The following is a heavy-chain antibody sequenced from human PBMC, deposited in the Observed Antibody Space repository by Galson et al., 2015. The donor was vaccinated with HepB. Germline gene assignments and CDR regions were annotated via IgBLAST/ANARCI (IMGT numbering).Heavy chain of an antibody. D-gene: IGHD3-10*01. CDR3: ARDLRRGSLLYYYMDV. CDR2: INPSGGST. Sequence: KVSCKASGYTFTSYYMRWVRQAPGQGLEWMGIINPSGGSTSYAQKFQGRVTMTRDTSTSTVYMELSSLRSEDTAVYYCARDLRRGSLLYYYMDVWGKGTTVTVSS. V-gene: IGHV1-46*01. J-gene: IGHJ6*03. CDR1: GYTFTSYY.